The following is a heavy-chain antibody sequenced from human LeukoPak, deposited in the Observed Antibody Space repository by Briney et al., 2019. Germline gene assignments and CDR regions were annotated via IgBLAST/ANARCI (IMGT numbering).Heavy chain of an antibody. CDR1: GFTFSSYA. V-gene: IGHV3-30*04. Sequence: GRSLRLSCAASGFTFSSYAMHWVRQAPGKGLEWVAVISYDGSNKYYADSVKGRFTISRDNSKNTLYLQMNSLRAEDTAVYYCARAGVKWYSADYWGQGTLVTASS. CDR3: ARAGVKWYSADY. D-gene: IGHD2-15*01. CDR2: ISYDGSNK. J-gene: IGHJ4*02.